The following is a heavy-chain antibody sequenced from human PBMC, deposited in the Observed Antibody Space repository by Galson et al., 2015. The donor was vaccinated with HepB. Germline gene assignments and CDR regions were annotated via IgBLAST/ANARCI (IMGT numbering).Heavy chain of an antibody. Sequence: SLRLSCAASGFTFSTYGMHWVRKAPGKGLEWVAVISYDENNEYYSDSVKGRFTISRDNSKNTLYLQMNSLRAEDTAVYYCAKDGGLPYCSSTFCPKQYGIDSWGQGTLVTVSS. CDR3: AKDGGLPYCSSTFCPKQYGIDS. J-gene: IGHJ5*01. V-gene: IGHV3-30*18. CDR1: GFTFSTYG. D-gene: IGHD2-2*01. CDR2: ISYDENNE.